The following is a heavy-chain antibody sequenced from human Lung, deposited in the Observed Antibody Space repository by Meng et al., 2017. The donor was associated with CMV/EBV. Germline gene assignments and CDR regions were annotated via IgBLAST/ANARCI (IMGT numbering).Heavy chain of an antibody. V-gene: IGHV4-39*07. J-gene: IGHJ4*02. D-gene: IGHD5-24*01. CDR1: GGSISSSTYY. CDR3: ARDLEY. CDR2: LYDSGST. Sequence: QLQALGPGLVRPSETLSLTCSVSGGSISSSTYYWAWIRQPPGKGLEWIGSLYDSGSTYYHPSLKSRVTISVDTSKTYFSLKLRSVTAADTAVYYCARDLEYWGQGTLVTVSS.